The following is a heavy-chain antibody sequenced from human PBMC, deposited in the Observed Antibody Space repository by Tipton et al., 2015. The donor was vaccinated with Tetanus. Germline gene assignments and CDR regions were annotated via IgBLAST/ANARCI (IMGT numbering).Heavy chain of an antibody. CDR2: IPNDANNT. Sequence: SLRLSCVASGFAFGNYGMHWVRQAPGKGLEWIALIPNDANNTYYADSVKGRFTISRDDSQNTLFLQMSSLRADDTAMYYCAKTVAGSGLFDYWGQGALVPVAS. CDR1: GFAFGNYG. V-gene: IGHV3-30*18. CDR3: AKTVAGSGLFDY. D-gene: IGHD6-13*01. J-gene: IGHJ4*02.